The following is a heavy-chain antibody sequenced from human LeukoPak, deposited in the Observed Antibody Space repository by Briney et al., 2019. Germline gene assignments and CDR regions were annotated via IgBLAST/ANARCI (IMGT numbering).Heavy chain of an antibody. Sequence: GGSLRLSCAASGFTFSSYSMNWVRQAPGKGLEWVSSISSSSSYIYYADSVKGRFTISRDNSKNTLYLQMNSLRAEDTAVYYCASGWKRVTRLPLPFDPWGQGTLVTVSS. CDR3: ASGWKRVTRLPLPFDP. CDR1: GFTFSSYS. CDR2: ISSSSSYI. J-gene: IGHJ5*02. D-gene: IGHD4-23*01. V-gene: IGHV3-21*01.